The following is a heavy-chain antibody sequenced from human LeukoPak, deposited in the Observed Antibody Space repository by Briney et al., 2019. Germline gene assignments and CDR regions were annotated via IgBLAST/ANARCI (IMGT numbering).Heavy chain of an antibody. CDR3: AGGLYYDSSDYYF. J-gene: IGHJ4*02. Sequence: SETLSLTCAVYGGSFSGYYWSWIRQPPGKGLEWIGEINHSGSTNYNPSLKSRVTISVDTSKNQFSLNLTSVTAADTAVYYCAGGLYYDSSDYYFWGQGTLVTVSS. D-gene: IGHD3-22*01. CDR1: GGSFSGYY. V-gene: IGHV4-34*01. CDR2: INHSGST.